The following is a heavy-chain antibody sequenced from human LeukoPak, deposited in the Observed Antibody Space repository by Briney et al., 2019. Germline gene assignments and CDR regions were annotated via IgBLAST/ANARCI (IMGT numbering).Heavy chain of an antibody. CDR2: IYYSGST. V-gene: IGHV4-59*08. J-gene: IGHJ2*01. CDR3: ARHELPWYFDL. CDR1: GGSISSYY. D-gene: IGHD3-10*01. Sequence: SETLSLTCTVSGGSISSYYWSWIRQPPGKGLEWSGYIYYSGSTHYNPSLKSRVTISVDTSKNQLSLKLSSVTAADTAVYYCARHELPWYFDLWGRGTLVTVSS.